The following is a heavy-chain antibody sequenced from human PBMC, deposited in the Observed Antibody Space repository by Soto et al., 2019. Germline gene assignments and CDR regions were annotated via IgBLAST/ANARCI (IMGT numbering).Heavy chain of an antibody. J-gene: IGHJ5*02. CDR1: AGTFPHYA. D-gene: IGHD7-27*01. V-gene: IGHV1-69*13. CDR3: ACNWGNSLRNWLAP. Sequence: ASVKVSFKASAGTFPHYALSWVRQAPGQGLEWMGGIIPVLATTTYAQKFQGRVSISADESTSTAYIELSSLNSEDTAVYYCACNWGNSLRNWLAPWGQGTLVTV. CDR2: IIPVLATT.